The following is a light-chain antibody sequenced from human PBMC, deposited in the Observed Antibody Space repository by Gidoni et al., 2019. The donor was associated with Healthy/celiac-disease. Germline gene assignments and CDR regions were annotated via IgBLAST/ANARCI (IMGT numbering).Light chain of an antibody. V-gene: IGKV4-1*01. Sequence: DIVMTQSPDSLAVSLGERATINCKSSQSVLYSSNNKNYLAWYQQKPGQPPKLLIYWASTRESGVPDRFSGSGSGTDFTLTISSLQAEDVAVYYCQQYYSTPDFXPXTKVDIK. J-gene: IGKJ3*01. CDR1: QSVLYSSNNKNY. CDR2: WAS. CDR3: QQYYSTPD.